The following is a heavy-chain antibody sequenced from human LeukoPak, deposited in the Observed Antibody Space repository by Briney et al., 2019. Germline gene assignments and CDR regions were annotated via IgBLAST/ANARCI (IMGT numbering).Heavy chain of an antibody. V-gene: IGHV1-18*01. J-gene: IGHJ4*02. Sequence: ASVKVSCKASGYTCTSYGIRWVRQAPGQGLEWMGWISGNNGNTNYAQKLQGRVTMTTDTYQGQAYVELRSLRSDDTALYYCARVRFNYVWGNYPVDYWGQGTLVTVSS. CDR3: ARVRFNYVWGNYPVDY. CDR2: ISGNNGNT. CDR1: GYTCTSYG. D-gene: IGHD3-16*02.